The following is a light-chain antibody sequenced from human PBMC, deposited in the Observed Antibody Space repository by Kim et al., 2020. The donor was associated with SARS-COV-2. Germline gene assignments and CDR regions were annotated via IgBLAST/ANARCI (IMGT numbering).Light chain of an antibody. CDR3: AAWDDSLVAWV. CDR1: SSNIETNY. V-gene: IGLV1-47*01. J-gene: IGLJ3*02. Sequence: QSVLTQPPSASGTPGQRVTISCSGSSSNIETNYVYWYQHLPGTAPKLLMYRNNQRPSGVPDRFSGSRSGTSASLAISGLRSEDEADYYCAAWDDSLVAWVFGGGTQLTVL. CDR2: RNN.